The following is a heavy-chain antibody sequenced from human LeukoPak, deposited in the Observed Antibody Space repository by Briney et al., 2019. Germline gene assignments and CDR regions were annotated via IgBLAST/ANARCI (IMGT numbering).Heavy chain of an antibody. D-gene: IGHD3-10*01. CDR1: GGSISSGSYY. V-gene: IGHV4-61*02. Sequence: SETLSLTCTVSGGSISSGSYYWSWIRQPAGKGLEWIVRIYTSGSTNYNPSLKSRVTISVDTSKNQFSLKLSSVTAADTAVYYCAREIRPLYYYGSGFDYWGQGTLVTVSS. CDR2: IYTSGST. CDR3: AREIRPLYYYGSGFDY. J-gene: IGHJ4*02.